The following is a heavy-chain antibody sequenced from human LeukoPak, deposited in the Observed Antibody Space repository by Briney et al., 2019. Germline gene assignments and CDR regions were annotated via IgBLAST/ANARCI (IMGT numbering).Heavy chain of an antibody. CDR1: GFTFSSYS. J-gene: IGHJ3*02. Sequence: GGSLRLSCAASGFTFSSYSMNWVRQAPGKGLEWVAFIRYDGSNKYYADSVKGRFTISRDNSKNTLYLQMNSLRAEDTALYYCARGGRANGVYDAFDIWGQGTIVTVSS. CDR3: ARGGRANGVYDAFDI. CDR2: IRYDGSNK. D-gene: IGHD2-8*01. V-gene: IGHV3-30*02.